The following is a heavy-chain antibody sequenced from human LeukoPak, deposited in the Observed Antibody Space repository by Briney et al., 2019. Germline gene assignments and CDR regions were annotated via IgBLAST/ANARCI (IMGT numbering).Heavy chain of an antibody. Sequence: HPGGSLRLSCAASGFTFSSYGMHWVRQAPGKGLEWVAVISYDGSNKYYADSVKGRFTISRDNSKNTLYLQMNSLRAEDTAVYYCAKVESSLSRVKYYGMDVWGQGTTVTVSS. J-gene: IGHJ6*02. D-gene: IGHD6-6*01. CDR3: AKVESSLSRVKYYGMDV. CDR2: ISYDGSNK. CDR1: GFTFSSYG. V-gene: IGHV3-30*18.